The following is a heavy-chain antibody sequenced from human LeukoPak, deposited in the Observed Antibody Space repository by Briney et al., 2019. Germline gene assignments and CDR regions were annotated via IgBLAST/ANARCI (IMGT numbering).Heavy chain of an antibody. J-gene: IGHJ5*02. D-gene: IGHD1-14*01. Sequence: PSETLSLTCTVSGGSISSSSYYWGWIRQPPGKGLEWIGNIYYSGSTYYNPSLKSRVTISVDTSKNQFSLKLSSVTAADTAVYYCARDRYTNSFYWFDPWGQGTLVTVSS. V-gene: IGHV4-39*02. CDR3: ARDRYTNSFYWFDP. CDR1: GGSISSSSYY. CDR2: IYYSGST.